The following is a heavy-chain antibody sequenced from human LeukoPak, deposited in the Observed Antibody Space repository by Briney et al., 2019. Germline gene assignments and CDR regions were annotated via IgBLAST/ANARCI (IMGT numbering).Heavy chain of an antibody. CDR2: IYYSGST. V-gene: IGHV4-61*01. J-gene: IGHJ5*02. CDR3: AREARFSGPGGWFDP. CDR1: GGSISNSNYY. Sequence: PSETLSLTCTVSGGSISNSNYYWSWIRQPPGKGLEWIGYIYYSGSTNYNPSLKSRVTISVDTSKNQFSLKLSSVTAADTAVYYCAREARFSGPGGWFDPWGQGTLDTVSS. D-gene: IGHD6-19*01.